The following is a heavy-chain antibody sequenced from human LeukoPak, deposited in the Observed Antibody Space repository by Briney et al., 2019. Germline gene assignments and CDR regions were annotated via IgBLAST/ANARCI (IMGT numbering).Heavy chain of an antibody. CDR1: GFTFSNYW. CDR3: VRDRVVVATYGMDV. V-gene: IGHV3-74*03. D-gene: IGHD2-15*01. Sequence: EGSLRLSCAASGFTFSNYWVHWVRQAPGKGLVWVARINRDGSTTKYADSVKGRFTVSRDNAKNTLNLQMNSLRAEDTAVYYCVRDRVVVATYGMDVWGQGTTVTVSS. J-gene: IGHJ6*02. CDR2: INRDGSTT.